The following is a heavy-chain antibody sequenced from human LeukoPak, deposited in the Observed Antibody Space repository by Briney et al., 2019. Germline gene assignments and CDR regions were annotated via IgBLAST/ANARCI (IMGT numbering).Heavy chain of an antibody. CDR2: IYYRGST. CDR1: GGSISSSSDS. D-gene: IGHD7-27*01. V-gene: IGHV4-39*01. J-gene: IGHJ4*02. Sequence: SETLSLTCTVSGGSISSSSDSWGWIRQPPGKGLEWIGSIYYRGSTYYNPSLKSRVTISVDTSKNQFSLNLSSVTAADTAVYYCARGPWGFQVSDCWGQGTLVTVSS. CDR3: ARGPWGFQVSDC.